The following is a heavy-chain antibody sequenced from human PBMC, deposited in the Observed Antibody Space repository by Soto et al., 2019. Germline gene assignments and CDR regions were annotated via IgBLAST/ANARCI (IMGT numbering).Heavy chain of an antibody. D-gene: IGHD2-2*02. V-gene: IGHV4-61*01. J-gene: IGHJ6*02. CDR3: ASVTRTCISTSCYRYYYGMDV. Sequence: QVQLQESGPGLVKPSETLSLTCTVSGGSVSSGSYYWSWIRQPPGKGLEWIGYIYYSGSTNYNPSLKSRVIISVDTSKNQFSLKLSSVTAADTAVYYCASVTRTCISTSCYRYYYGMDVWGQGTTVTVSS. CDR2: IYYSGST. CDR1: GGSVSSGSYY.